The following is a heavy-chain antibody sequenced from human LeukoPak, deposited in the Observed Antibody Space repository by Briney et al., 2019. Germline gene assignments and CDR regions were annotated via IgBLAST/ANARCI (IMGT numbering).Heavy chain of an antibody. Sequence: PGGSLRLSCAASGFNFANHAMSWVRQTPGKGLEWVSAISGGGDITYYADSVSGRFTISRDNSKDTLFLQMNSLRAEDTAVYYCAGDSSGYETPAFDYWGQGTLVTVSS. D-gene: IGHD3-22*01. J-gene: IGHJ4*02. CDR2: ISGGGDIT. CDR1: GFNFANHA. CDR3: AGDSSGYETPAFDY. V-gene: IGHV3-23*01.